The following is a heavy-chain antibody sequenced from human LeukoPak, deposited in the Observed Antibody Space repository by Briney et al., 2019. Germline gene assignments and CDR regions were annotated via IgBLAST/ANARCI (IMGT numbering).Heavy chain of an antibody. J-gene: IGHJ4*02. D-gene: IGHD6-13*01. V-gene: IGHV1-2*02. CDR3: AKDIRHLVNFFDY. CDR2: INPNSGGT. Sequence: GASVKVSCKASGYTFTSYGISWVRQAPGQGLEWMGWINPNSGGTNYAQKFQGRVTMTRDTSITTSYLELSSLRSDDTAVYYCAKDIRHLVNFFDYWGQGTLVTVSS. CDR1: GYTFTSYG.